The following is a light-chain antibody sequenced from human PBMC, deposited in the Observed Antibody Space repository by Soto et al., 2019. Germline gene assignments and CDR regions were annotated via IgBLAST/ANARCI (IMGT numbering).Light chain of an antibody. CDR3: QTWGSYVV. V-gene: IGLV4-69*01. CDR2: LNSDGSH. J-gene: IGLJ2*01. CDR1: SGHSSYA. Sequence: QLVLTQSPSASASLGASVKLTCTLSSGHSSYAIAWHQQQPEKGPRYLMKLNSDGSHSKGDGIPDRFSGSSSGAERYLTISSLQSEDEADCYCQTWGSYVVFGGGTKLTVL.